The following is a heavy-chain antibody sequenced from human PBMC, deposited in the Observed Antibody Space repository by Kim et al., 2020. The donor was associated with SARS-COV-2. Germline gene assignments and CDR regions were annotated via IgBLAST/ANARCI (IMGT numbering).Heavy chain of an antibody. CDR3: ARDRSWTTSSPSDY. V-gene: IGHV3-21*01. Sequence: GGSLRLSCAASGFTFSSYNMNWVRQAPGKGLEWVSSISSISSYIYYADSVKGRFTISRDNAKNSLYLQMNSLRAEDTAMYYCARDRSWTTSSPSDYWGQGTLVTVSS. J-gene: IGHJ4*02. CDR1: GFTFSSYN. CDR2: ISSISSYI. D-gene: IGHD6-6*01.